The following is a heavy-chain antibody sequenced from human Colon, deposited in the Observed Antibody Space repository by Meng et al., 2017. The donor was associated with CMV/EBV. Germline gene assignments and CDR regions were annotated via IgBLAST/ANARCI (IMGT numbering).Heavy chain of an antibody. CDR1: GDSVYNNSAA. D-gene: IGHD1-26*01. Sequence: ISGDSVYNNSAAWNWIRQSPSRGLEWLGRTYYRSRLYNDYAVSMKGRITINPDTSKNQFSLQLNSVTPDDTAIYYCARTSARGSWFDPWGQGTLVTVSS. CDR3: ARTSARGSWFDP. V-gene: IGHV6-1*01. J-gene: IGHJ5*01. CDR2: TYYRSRLYN.